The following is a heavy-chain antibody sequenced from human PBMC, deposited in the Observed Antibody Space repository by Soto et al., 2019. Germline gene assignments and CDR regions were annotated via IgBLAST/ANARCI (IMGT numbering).Heavy chain of an antibody. J-gene: IGHJ4*02. CDR2: VFYTGTT. D-gene: IGHD2-2*01. CDR1: GGSINYNSYY. V-gene: IGHV4-39*02. CDR3: ARLVVVSPVANV. Sequence: PSETLSLTCSVSGGSINYNSYYWGWIRQPPGQGLEWIGSVFYTGTTYYSPSLESRVTISVDTSKNSFSLNLTSVTAADTAVYFCARLVVVSPVANVWGQGTLVTVSS.